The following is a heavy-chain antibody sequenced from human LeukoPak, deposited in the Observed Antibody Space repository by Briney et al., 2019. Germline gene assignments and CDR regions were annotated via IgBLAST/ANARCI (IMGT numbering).Heavy chain of an antibody. CDR3: ARAATVTNY. CDR1: GYTFTDYY. CDR2: INPNSGGT. Sequence: ASVKVSCKASGYTFTDYYMHWVRQAPGQGLEWMGWINPNSGGTSYAQKFQGGVTMTRDTSITTAYMELSRLRPDDTAVYYCARAATVTNYWGQGTLVTVSS. J-gene: IGHJ4*02. D-gene: IGHD4-11*01. V-gene: IGHV1-2*02.